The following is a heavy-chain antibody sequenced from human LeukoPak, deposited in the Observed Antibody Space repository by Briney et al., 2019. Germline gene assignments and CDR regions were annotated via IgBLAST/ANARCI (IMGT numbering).Heavy chain of an antibody. CDR2: INWNGGST. CDR1: GFTFDDYG. D-gene: IGHD2-8*01. J-gene: IGHJ4*02. Sequence: AGGSLRLSCAASGFTFDDYGMSWVRQAPGKGLEWVSGINWNGGSTGYADSVKGRFTISRDNAKNSLYLQMNSLRAEDTALYYCARDLTALGYCTNGVCPNFDYWGQGTLVTVSS. CDR3: ARDLTALGYCTNGVCPNFDY. V-gene: IGHV3-20*04.